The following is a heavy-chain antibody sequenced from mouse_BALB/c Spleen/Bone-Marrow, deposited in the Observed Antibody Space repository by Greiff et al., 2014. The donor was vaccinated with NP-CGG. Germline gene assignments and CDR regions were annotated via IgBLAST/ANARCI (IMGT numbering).Heavy chain of an antibody. CDR1: GFPFSSYG. CDR3: ARDRTYYHGMDY. CDR2: INSNGGST. J-gene: IGHJ4*01. Sequence: EVQLVESGGGLVQPGGSLKLSCAASGFPFSSYGMSWVRQTPDKRLELVATINSNGGSTYYPDSVKGRFTISRDNAKNTLYLQMSSLKSEDSAMFYCARDRTYYHGMDYWGQGTSVTVSS. V-gene: IGHV5-6-3*01.